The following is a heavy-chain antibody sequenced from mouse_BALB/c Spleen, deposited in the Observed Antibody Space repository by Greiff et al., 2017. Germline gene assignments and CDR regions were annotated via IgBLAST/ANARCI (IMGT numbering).Heavy chain of an antibody. CDR2: ISYSGST. J-gene: IGHJ3*01. Sequence: DVQLQESGPGLVKPSQSLSLTCTATGYSITSDYAWNWSRQFPGNKLEWMGYISYSGSTSYNPYLKSRISITRDTSKNQFFLQLNSVTTEDTATYYCARRERRGFAYWGQGTLVTVSA. CDR3: ARRERRGFAY. CDR1: GYSITSDYA. V-gene: IGHV3-2*02.